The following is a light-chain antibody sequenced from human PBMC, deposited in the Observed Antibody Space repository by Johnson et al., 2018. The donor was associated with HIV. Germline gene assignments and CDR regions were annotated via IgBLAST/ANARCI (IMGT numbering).Light chain of an antibody. J-gene: IGLJ1*01. V-gene: IGLV1-51*01. Sequence: QSLLTQPPSVSAAPGQKVTISCSGSSSNIGNNYVSWYQQLPGTAPKLLIYDNNKRPSGIPDRFSGSKSGTSATLGITGLQTGDEADYYCGTLDSSLSALYVFGTGTKVTVL. CDR1: SSNIGNNY. CDR3: GTLDSSLSALYV. CDR2: DNN.